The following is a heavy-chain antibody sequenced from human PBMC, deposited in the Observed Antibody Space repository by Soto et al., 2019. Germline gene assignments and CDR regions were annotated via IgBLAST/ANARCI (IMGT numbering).Heavy chain of an antibody. V-gene: IGHV1-46*01. J-gene: IGHJ5*02. CDR2: INPNDGST. Sequence: ASVKVSCKASGYTFTSYYMHWVRQAPGQGLEWMGRINPNDGSTKYAQKFQGRVTMTRDTSTSTMYMELSRLRSEDTAVYYCAKAQWRQWFDPWGQGTLVTVSS. CDR3: AKAQWRQWFDP. CDR1: GYTFTSYY. D-gene: IGHD6-19*01.